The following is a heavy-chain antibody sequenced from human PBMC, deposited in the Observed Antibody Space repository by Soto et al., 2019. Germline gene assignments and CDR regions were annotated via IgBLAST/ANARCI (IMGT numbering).Heavy chain of an antibody. J-gene: IGHJ5*02. CDR1: GGTFSSYA. Sequence: GASVKVSCKASGGTFSSYAISWVRQAPGQGLEWMGGIIPIFGTANYAQKFQGRVTITADESTSTAYMELSSLISEDTAVYYCARVTTVSNWFDPWGQGTLVTVSS. V-gene: IGHV1-69*13. D-gene: IGHD4-4*01. CDR3: ARVTTVSNWFDP. CDR2: IIPIFGTA.